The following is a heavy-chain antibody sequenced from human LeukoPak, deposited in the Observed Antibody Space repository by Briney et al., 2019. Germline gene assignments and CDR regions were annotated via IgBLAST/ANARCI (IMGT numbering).Heavy chain of an antibody. Sequence: GGSLRLSCAASGLTFSSYWMSWVRQAPGKGLEWVANIKQDGSEKYYVDSVRGRFTVSRDNAKNSLYLQMNSLRVEDTAVYYCVRFSDYWGQGTLVTVSS. V-gene: IGHV3-7*01. J-gene: IGHJ4*02. CDR2: IKQDGSEK. CDR3: VRFSDY. CDR1: GLTFSSYW.